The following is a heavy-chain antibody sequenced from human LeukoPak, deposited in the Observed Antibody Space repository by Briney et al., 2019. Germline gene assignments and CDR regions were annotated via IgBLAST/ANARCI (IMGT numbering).Heavy chain of an antibody. J-gene: IGHJ4*02. V-gene: IGHV1-18*01. CDR2: ISAYNGNT. CDR1: GYTFTSYG. D-gene: IGHD3-22*01. Sequence: ASVKVSCKASGYTFTSYGISWVRQAPGQGLEWMGWISAYNGNTNYAQKLQGRVTMTTDTSTSTAYMELRSLRSDDTAVYYCARDLYYYDSSGHYLDYWGQGTLVTVSS. CDR3: ARDLYYYDSSGHYLDY.